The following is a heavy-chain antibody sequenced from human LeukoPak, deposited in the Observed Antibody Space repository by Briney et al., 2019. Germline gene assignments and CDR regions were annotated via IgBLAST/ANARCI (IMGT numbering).Heavy chain of an antibody. CDR2: IYYSGTT. V-gene: IGHV4-59*01. CDR3: ARSGSTRHWFDP. J-gene: IGHJ5*02. D-gene: IGHD2-2*01. Sequence: SETLSLTCTVSGGSISSYYWNWIRQPPGKGLEWIGYIYYSGTTKYNPSLKSRVTISVDTSKNQFSLKLSSVTAADTAVYYCARSGSTRHWFDPWGQGTLVTVSS. CDR1: GGSISSYY.